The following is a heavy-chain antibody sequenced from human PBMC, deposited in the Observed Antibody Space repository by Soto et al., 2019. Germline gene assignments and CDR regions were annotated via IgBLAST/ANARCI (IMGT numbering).Heavy chain of an antibody. CDR3: ARDFWSGYYFYGMDV. D-gene: IGHD3-3*01. Sequence: QVQLQESGPGLVKPSQTLSLTCTVSGGSISSGGYYWSWIRQHPGKGLEWIGYINYSGCTYYNPSLESRVTISVCTSKNQFSLKLSSVTAADTAVYYCARDFWSGYYFYGMDVWGQGTTVTVSS. V-gene: IGHV4-31*03. CDR1: GGSISSGGYY. J-gene: IGHJ6*02. CDR2: INYSGCT.